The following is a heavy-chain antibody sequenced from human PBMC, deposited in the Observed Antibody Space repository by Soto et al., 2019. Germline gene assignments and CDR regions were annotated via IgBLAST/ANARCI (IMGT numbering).Heavy chain of an antibody. CDR3: AKGGCVFCSGYKLVPSYYYYYYYMDV. Sequence: GGSLRLSCAASGFTFSSYGMHWVRQAPGKGLEWVAVISYDGSNKYYADSVKGRFTISRDNSKKTLYLQMNSLRAEYTAVYYCAKGGCVFCSGYKLVPSYYYYYYYMDVWGKGTTVTVSS. V-gene: IGHV3-30*18. CDR1: GFTFSSYG. J-gene: IGHJ6*03. CDR2: ISYDGSNK. D-gene: IGHD3-3*01.